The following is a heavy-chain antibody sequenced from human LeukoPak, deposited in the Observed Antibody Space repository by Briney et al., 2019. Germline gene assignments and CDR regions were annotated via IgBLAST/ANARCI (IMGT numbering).Heavy chain of an antibody. CDR2: MYFGERT. D-gene: IGHD7-27*01. CDR3: ARIPGDRPDD. Sequence: PSETLSLTCTVSGASMTSYYWTWIRQPPGKGLEWIGYMYFGERTNYNPSLRSRATISIGTSKKQFSLNLMSVTAADTAVYYCARIPGDRPDDWGQGTLVTVS. V-gene: IGHV4-59*01. CDR1: GASMTSYY. J-gene: IGHJ4*02.